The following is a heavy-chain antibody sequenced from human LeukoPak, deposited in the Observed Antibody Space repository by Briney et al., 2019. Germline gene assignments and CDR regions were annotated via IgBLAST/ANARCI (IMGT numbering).Heavy chain of an antibody. J-gene: IGHJ4*02. V-gene: IGHV3-21*01. CDR2: ISATTIYT. D-gene: IGHD5-24*01. CDR1: GLTFSSYA. Sequence: GGSLRLSCAASGLTFSSYAMNWVRQAPGKGLEWVSSISATTIYTFSADSVRGRFTISRDNVENSLYLQMNNLRGEDTGVYFCARIGLGRDAYNSSDFWGQGTLVTVSS. CDR3: ARIGLGRDAYNSSDF.